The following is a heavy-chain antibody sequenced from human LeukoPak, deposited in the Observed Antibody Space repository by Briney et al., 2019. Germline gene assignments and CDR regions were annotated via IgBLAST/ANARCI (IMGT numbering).Heavy chain of an antibody. Sequence: PSGTLSLTCAVSGDPITSSNWWSWVRQPPGKGLEWIGEIHPSGTTRYNTSLKSRVTMSVDNSKNQLFLKLTSVTAADTAVYYCVRGDNYRFDYWGQGTLVTVSS. CDR3: VRGDNYRFDY. CDR1: GDPITSSNW. D-gene: IGHD5-24*01. J-gene: IGHJ4*02. CDR2: IHPSGTT. V-gene: IGHV4-4*02.